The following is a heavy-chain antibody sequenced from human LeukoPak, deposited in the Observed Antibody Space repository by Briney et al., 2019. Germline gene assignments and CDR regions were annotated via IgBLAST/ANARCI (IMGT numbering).Heavy chain of an antibody. D-gene: IGHD1-26*01. J-gene: IGHJ5*02. CDR3: ARPLELTRFDP. V-gene: IGHV4-39*07. CDR2: INHSGST. CDR1: SGSISTSNYY. Sequence: SETLSLTCTVSSGSISTSNYYWSWIRQPPGKGLEWIGEINHSGSTNYNPSLKSRVTISVDTSKNQFSLKLSSVTAADTAVYYCARPLELTRFDPWGQGTLVTVSS.